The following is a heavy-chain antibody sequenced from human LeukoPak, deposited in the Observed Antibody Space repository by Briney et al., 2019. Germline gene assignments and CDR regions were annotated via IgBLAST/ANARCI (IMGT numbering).Heavy chain of an antibody. CDR2: LYSDGNT. D-gene: IGHD1-14*01. V-gene: IGHV3-53*01. CDR3: ARGVEPLAANTLAY. J-gene: IGHJ4*02. Sequence: GGSLRLSCAASGFTFSNYWMTWVRQAPGKGLEWVSVLYSDGNTKYADSVQGRFTISRDNSKNTLYLEMNSLSPDDTAVYYCARGVEPLAANTLAYWGQGTLVTVSS. CDR1: GFTFSNYW.